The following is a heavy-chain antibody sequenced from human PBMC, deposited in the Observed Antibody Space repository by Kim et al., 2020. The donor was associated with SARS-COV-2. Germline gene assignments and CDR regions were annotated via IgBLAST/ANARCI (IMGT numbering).Heavy chain of an antibody. CDR1: GFTFRSYW. D-gene: IGHD2-15*01. J-gene: IGHJ4*02. Sequence: GGSLRLSCAASGFTFRSYWMSWVRQAPGKGLEWVANIDQDGRKNYYVDSVKGRFTISRDNAKNSLSLQMNSLTAEDTAVYFCATYDGGRSVAYWGRGTLVTVSS. V-gene: IGHV3-7*01. CDR2: IDQDGRKN. CDR3: ATYDGGRSVAY.